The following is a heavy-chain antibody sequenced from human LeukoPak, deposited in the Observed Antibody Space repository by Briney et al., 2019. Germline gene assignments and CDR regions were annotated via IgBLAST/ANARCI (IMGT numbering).Heavy chain of an antibody. CDR2: IYYSGST. J-gene: IGHJ3*02. Sequence: SETLSLTCTVSGGPISSYYWSWIRQPPGKGLEWIGYIYYSGSTNYNPSLKSRVTISVDTSKNQFSLKLSSVTAADTAVYYCARDPTMIGLGDAFDIWGQGTMVTVSS. V-gene: IGHV4-59*01. CDR3: ARDPTMIGLGDAFDI. CDR1: GGPISSYY. D-gene: IGHD3-22*01.